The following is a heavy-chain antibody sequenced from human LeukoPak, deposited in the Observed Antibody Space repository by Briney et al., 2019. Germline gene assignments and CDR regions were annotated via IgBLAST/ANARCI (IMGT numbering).Heavy chain of an antibody. CDR2: MWYDGSDK. Sequence: PGGSLRLSCTASRFTFSNHAMHWVRQAPGKGLEWVAIMWYDGSDKYNADSAKGRFTISRDNSENTLYLQMNSLRAEDTGVYYCARDSCSSTSCPGHNAFDIWGQGTMVTVSS. CDR1: RFTFSNHA. CDR3: ARDSCSSTSCPGHNAFDI. D-gene: IGHD2-2*01. J-gene: IGHJ3*02. V-gene: IGHV3-33*01.